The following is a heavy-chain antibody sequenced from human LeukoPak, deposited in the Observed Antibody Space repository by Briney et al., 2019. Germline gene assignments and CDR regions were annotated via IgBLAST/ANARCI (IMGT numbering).Heavy chain of an antibody. CDR1: GFTFSSYA. J-gene: IGHJ6*02. V-gene: IGHV3-30*14. D-gene: IGHD4-17*01. CDR3: ARAYGDYGYYYYYGMDV. CDR2: ISYDGSNK. Sequence: PGGSLRLSCAASGFTFSSYAMHWVRQAPGKGLEWVAVISYDGSNKYYADSVKGRFTISRENAKNSLYLQMNSLRAEDTAVYYCARAYGDYGYYYYYGMDVWGQGTTVTVSS.